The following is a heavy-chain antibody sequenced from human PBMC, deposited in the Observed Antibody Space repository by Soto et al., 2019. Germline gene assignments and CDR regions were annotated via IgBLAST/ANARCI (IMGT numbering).Heavy chain of an antibody. J-gene: IGHJ6*01. Sequence: PSETLSLTCTVSGGSISSSSYYWSWIRHPPGKGLEWIGYIYYSGSTNYNPSLKSRVTISVDTSKNQFSLKLSSVTAADTAVYYCASSNIAAAGFYYYGMDVWGRGTTVTVSS. CDR3: ASSNIAAAGFYYYGMDV. CDR2: IYYSGST. D-gene: IGHD6-13*01. CDR1: GGSISSSSYY. V-gene: IGHV4-61*01.